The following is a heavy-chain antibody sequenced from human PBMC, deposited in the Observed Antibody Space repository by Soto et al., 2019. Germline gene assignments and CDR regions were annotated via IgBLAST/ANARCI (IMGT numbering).Heavy chain of an antibody. V-gene: IGHV3-7*01. J-gene: IGHJ4*02. D-gene: IGHD3-10*01. CDR1: GFTFSSYW. CDR3: ARDAVRGLYYFDY. Sequence: HLGGSLRLSXSAXGFTFSSYWMIWVRQAPGKGLECVANIKQDGSEKHYVDSVRGRFTISRDNAKNSLYLEMNSLRAEDTAVYYCARDAVRGLYYFDYWGQGTLVTVSS. CDR2: IKQDGSEK.